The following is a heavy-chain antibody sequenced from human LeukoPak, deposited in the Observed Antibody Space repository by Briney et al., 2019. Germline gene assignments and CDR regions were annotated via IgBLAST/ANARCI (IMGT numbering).Heavy chain of an antibody. CDR2: ISGSGGST. J-gene: IGHJ3*02. D-gene: IGHD2-15*01. CDR1: GFTFSSYA. Sequence: GGPLRLSCAASGFTFSSYAMSWVRQAPGKGLEWVSAISGSGGSTYYADSVKGRFTISRDNSKNTLYLQMNSLRAEDTAVYYCAKDRGYCSGGSCPDAFDIWGQGTMVTVSS. V-gene: IGHV3-23*01. CDR3: AKDRGYCSGGSCPDAFDI.